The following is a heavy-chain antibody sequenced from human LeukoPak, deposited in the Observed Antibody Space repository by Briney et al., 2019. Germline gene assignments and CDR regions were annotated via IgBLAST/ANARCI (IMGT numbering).Heavy chain of an antibody. J-gene: IGHJ4*02. CDR2: IYYSGST. Sequence: SETLSLTCTVSGGSISGSSYYWGWIRQPPGKGLEWIGSIYYSGSTYYNPSLKSRVTISVDTSKNQFSLKLSSVTAADTAVYYCARHSKDYGDYGYYFDYWGQGTLVTVSS. D-gene: IGHD4-17*01. CDR3: ARHSKDYGDYGYYFDY. V-gene: IGHV4-39*01. CDR1: GGSISGSSYY.